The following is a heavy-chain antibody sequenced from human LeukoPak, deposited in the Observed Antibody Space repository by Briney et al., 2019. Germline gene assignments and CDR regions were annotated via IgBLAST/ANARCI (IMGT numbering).Heavy chain of an antibody. D-gene: IGHD3-22*01. CDR2: IYYSGST. CDR1: GGSISSYY. Sequence: AETLSLTCTVSGGSISSYYWNWIRQPPGKGLEWMGYIYYSGSTNYNPSLKSRVTISVDTSENQFSLKLSSVTAADTAVYYCAREYYYDSSGYYPTFFDYGGQGTLVTVSS. J-gene: IGHJ4*02. V-gene: IGHV4-59*01. CDR3: AREYYYDSSGYYPTFFDY.